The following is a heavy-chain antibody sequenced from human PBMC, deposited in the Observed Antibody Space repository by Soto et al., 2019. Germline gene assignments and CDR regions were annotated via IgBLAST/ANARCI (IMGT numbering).Heavy chain of an antibody. J-gene: IGHJ3*02. D-gene: IGHD3-10*01. V-gene: IGHV1-8*02. CDR2: INPNSGNT. CDR3: ARGINYYDSGDDAFDI. Sequence: ASVKVSCKASGGTFSSYAISWVRQATGQGLEWMGWINPNSGNTSYAQKFQGRVTMTRNTSISTAYMELSSLRSEDTAVYYCARGINYYDSGDDAFDIWGQGTMVTVSS. CDR1: GGTFSSYA.